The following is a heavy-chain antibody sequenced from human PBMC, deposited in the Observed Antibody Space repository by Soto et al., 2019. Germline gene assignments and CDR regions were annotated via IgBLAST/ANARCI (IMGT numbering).Heavy chain of an antibody. V-gene: IGHV1-69*12. CDR2: IIPIFGTA. CDR1: GGTFSSYA. D-gene: IGHD4-17*01. CDR3: ARPTVTTSTYYYYGMDV. Sequence: QVQLVQSGAEVKKPGSSVKVSCKASGGTFSSYAISWVRQAPGQGLEWMGGIIPIFGTANYAQKFQGRVTITADESASTGYMELSSLRSEDTAVYYCARPTVTTSTYYYYGMDVWGQGTTVTVSS. J-gene: IGHJ6*02.